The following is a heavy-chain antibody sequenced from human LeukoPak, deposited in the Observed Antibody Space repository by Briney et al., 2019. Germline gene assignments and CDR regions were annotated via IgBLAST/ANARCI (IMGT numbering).Heavy chain of an antibody. CDR1: GYTFTSYY. J-gene: IGHJ5*02. D-gene: IGHD1-26*01. V-gene: IGHV1-46*01. Sequence: RASVKVSCKASGYTFTSYYMHWVRQAPGQGLEWMGLINPTGGSTGYAQKFQGRVTMTRDMSTSTDYMELSSLRSEDTAIYYCARDNSVGDTAWWFDPWGQGTLVTVSS. CDR2: INPTGGST. CDR3: ARDNSVGDTAWWFDP.